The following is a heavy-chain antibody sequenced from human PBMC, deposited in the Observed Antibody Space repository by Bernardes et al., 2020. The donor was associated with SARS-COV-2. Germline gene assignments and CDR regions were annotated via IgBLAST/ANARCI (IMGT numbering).Heavy chain of an antibody. CDR1: GFTFSTSW. D-gene: IGHD6-13*01. J-gene: IGHJ4*02. Sequence: GGSLRLSCAASGFTFSTSWMHWVRQAPGKGLVWVSHINPDGRTTTYADSVTGRFTISRDNARNTVYLQMNSLRADDTAVYYCAGDADALKAASGDWGQATLVTVTS. V-gene: IGHV3-74*01. CDR3: AGDADALKAASGD. CDR2: INPDGRTT.